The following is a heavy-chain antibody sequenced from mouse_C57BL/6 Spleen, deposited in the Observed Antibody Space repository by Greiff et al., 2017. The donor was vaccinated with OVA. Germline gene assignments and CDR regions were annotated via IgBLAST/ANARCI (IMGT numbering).Heavy chain of an antibody. D-gene: IGHD2-2*01. V-gene: IGHV1-15*01. J-gene: IGHJ2*01. Sequence: LVESGAELVRPGASVTLSCKASGYTFTDYEMHWVKQTPVHGLEWIGAIDPETGGTAYNQKFKGKAILTADKSSSTAYMELRSLTSEDSAVYYCTRSTMVTYYFDYWGQGTTLTVSS. CDR2: IDPETGGT. CDR3: TRSTMVTYYFDY. CDR1: GYTFTDYE.